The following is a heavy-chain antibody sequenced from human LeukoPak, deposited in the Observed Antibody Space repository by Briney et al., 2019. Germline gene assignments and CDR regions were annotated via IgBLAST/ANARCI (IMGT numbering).Heavy chain of an antibody. Sequence: PSETLSLTCTVSGGSLSSYYWSWIRQPPGKGLEWIGYISYPGSANYNPSLKSRVSISVDTTKSHFSLRLSSVTAADTAVYYCARGRWLQYYLDYWGQGTLVTVSS. D-gene: IGHD5-24*01. J-gene: IGHJ4*02. V-gene: IGHV4-59*01. CDR1: GGSLSSYY. CDR3: ARGRWLQYYLDY. CDR2: ISYPGSA.